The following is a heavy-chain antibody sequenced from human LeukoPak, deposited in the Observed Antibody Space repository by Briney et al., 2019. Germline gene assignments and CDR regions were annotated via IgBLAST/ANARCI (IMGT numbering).Heavy chain of an antibody. V-gene: IGHV6-1*01. CDR2: TYQRSKWYN. D-gene: IGHD6-19*01. CDR1: GDSVSINSAA. Sequence: SQTLSLTCAISGDSVSINSAAWNWIGQSPSRGLEWLGRTYQRSKWYNDYAVSMKSRITINPDISKNQFSLQLNSVTPEDTAVYYCARSPSPYSSGWYFDYWGQGTLVTVSS. J-gene: IGHJ4*02. CDR3: ARSPSPYSSGWYFDY.